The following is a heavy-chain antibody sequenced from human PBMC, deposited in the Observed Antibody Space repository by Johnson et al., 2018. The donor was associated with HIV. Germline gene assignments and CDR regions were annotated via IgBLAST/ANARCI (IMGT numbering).Heavy chain of an antibody. D-gene: IGHD2-15*01. J-gene: IGHJ3*01. CDR3: AKSRSWPYPYDAFDV. Sequence: VQLVESGGGLLQPGGSLRLSCAASGFTFNIYAMNWVRQAPGKGLEWVSAITGSGDGTYYADSVTGRFSISRDNSRNTLFLQMSSLCADDTAVYYCAKSRSWPYPYDAFDVWGQGTVVTVSS. CDR2: ITGSGDGT. V-gene: IGHV3-23*04. CDR1: GFTFNIYA.